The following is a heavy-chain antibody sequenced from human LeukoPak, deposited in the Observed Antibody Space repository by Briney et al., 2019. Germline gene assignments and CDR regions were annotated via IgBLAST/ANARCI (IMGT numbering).Heavy chain of an antibody. Sequence: SETLSLTCTVSGGSISSYYWSWIRQPPGKGLEWIGYIYYSGSTNYNPSLKSRVTISVDTSKNQFSLKLSSVTAADTAVYYCASRYSSSWTEYFQHWGQGTLVTVSS. CDR1: GGSISSYY. D-gene: IGHD6-13*01. CDR2: IYYSGST. V-gene: IGHV4-59*08. CDR3: ASRYSSSWTEYFQH. J-gene: IGHJ1*01.